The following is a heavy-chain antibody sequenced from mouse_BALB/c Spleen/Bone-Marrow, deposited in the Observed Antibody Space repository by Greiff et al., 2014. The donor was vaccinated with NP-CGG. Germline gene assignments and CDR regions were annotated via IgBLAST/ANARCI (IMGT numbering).Heavy chain of an antibody. CDR3: ARVYLWYFDV. V-gene: IGHV2-9*02. J-gene: IGHJ1*01. D-gene: IGHD2-3*01. CDR2: IWAGGSK. CDR1: GFSLTSYG. Sequence: VKLMESGPGLVAPSQSLSITCTVSGFSLTSYGVHWVRQPPGKGLEWLGVIWAGGSKNYNSPLISSLSNSKDNSKSQVFLKMNSLQTDDTAVYYCARVYLWYFDVWGAGTTVTVSS.